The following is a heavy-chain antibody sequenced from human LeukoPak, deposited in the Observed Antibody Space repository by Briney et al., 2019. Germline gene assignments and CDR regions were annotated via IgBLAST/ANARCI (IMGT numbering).Heavy chain of an antibody. J-gene: IGHJ5*02. D-gene: IGHD3-10*01. CDR2: INHSGST. CDR1: GGSFSGYY. Sequence: SETLSLTCAVYGGSFSGYYWSWIRQPPGKGLEWIGEINHSGSTNYNPSLKSRVTISVDTSKNQFSLKLSSVTAADTAVYYCARSAPRSRGGSGSYRNWFDPWGQGTLVTVSS. CDR3: ARSAPRSRGGSGSYRNWFDP. V-gene: IGHV4-34*01.